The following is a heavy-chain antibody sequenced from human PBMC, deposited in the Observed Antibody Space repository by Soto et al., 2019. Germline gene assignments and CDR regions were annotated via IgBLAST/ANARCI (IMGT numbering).Heavy chain of an antibody. CDR1: GGCISRGGYY. V-gene: IGHV4-31*03. CDR2: IYYSGST. J-gene: IGHJ4*02. Sequence: SETLSLACPVSGGCISRGGYYWNWIRQHPGKGLEWIGYIYYSGSTYYNPSLKSRVTISVDTSKNQFSLKLSSVTAADTAVYYCAREPLTWGQGTLVTVSS. CDR3: AREPLT.